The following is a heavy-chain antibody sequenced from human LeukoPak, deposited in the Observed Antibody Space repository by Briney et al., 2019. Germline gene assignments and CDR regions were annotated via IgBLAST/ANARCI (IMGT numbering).Heavy chain of an antibody. CDR3: ARFYLRSLGAFDY. V-gene: IGHV4-38-2*01. CDR1: GYSLSCDYH. CDR2: IYRSGIT. D-gene: IGHD3-3*01. J-gene: IGHJ4*02. Sequence: SETLSLHCLVSGYSLSCDYHWGWIRPPPGKGLDWIGSIYRSGITYYNPSLRSRVTISVDTSKNQLSLKLSSVTAADTAVYYCARFYLRSLGAFDYWGQRTLVTVSS.